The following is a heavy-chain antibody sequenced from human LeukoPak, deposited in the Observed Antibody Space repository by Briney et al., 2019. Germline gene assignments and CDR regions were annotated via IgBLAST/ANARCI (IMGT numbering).Heavy chain of an antibody. CDR1: GFTFSNYA. CDR3: AKDKAEAATSYWYFDL. Sequence: QPGGSLRLSCAASGFTFSNYAVHWVRQAPGKGLEWVAVISFDGSNEFYADSLKGRFTISRDNSRNTLYLQMNSLRVEDTAVYYCAKDKAEAATSYWYFDLWGRGTLVTVSS. D-gene: IGHD1-26*01. CDR2: ISFDGSNE. J-gene: IGHJ2*01. V-gene: IGHV3-30*04.